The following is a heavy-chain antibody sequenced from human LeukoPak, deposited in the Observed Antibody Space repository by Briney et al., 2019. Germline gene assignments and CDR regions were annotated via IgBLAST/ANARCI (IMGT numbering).Heavy chain of an antibody. CDR2: ISSSSSYI. V-gene: IGHV3-21*01. Sequence: GGSLRLSCAVSGFTFSSYSMNWVRQAPGKGLEWVSSISSSSSYIYYADSVKGRFTISRDNAKNSLYLQMNSLRAEDTAVYYCARGTGTPGWFDPWGQGTLVTVSS. CDR1: GFTFSSYS. CDR3: ARGTGTPGWFDP. J-gene: IGHJ5*02. D-gene: IGHD2-8*02.